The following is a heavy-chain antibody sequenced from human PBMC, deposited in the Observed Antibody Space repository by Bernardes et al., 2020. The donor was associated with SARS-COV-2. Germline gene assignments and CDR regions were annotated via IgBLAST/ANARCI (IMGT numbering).Heavy chain of an antibody. D-gene: IGHD6-13*01. CDR1: GFTFSSYA. J-gene: IGHJ6*03. CDR2: ISGSGGST. V-gene: IGHV3-23*01. Sequence: GSLRLSCAASGFTFSSYAMSWVRQAPGKGLEWVSAISGSGGSTYYADSVKGRFTISRDNSKNTLYLQMNSLRAEDTAVYYCAKVRSTAAYYYYYMDVWGKGTTVTVSS. CDR3: AKVRSTAAYYYYYMDV.